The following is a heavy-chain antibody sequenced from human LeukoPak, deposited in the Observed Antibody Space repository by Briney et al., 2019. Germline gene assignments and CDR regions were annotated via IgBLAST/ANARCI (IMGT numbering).Heavy chain of an antibody. J-gene: IGHJ4*02. CDR2: IYHSGST. CDR1: GYSISSGYY. Sequence: SETLSLTCTVSGYSISSGYYWGWIRQPPGKGLEWIGSIYHSGSTYYNPSLKSRVTISVDTSKNQFSLKLSSVTAADTAVYYCARGYSSSWYFEDTYYFDYWGQGTLVTVSS. D-gene: IGHD6-13*01. V-gene: IGHV4-38-2*02. CDR3: ARGYSSSWYFEDTYYFDY.